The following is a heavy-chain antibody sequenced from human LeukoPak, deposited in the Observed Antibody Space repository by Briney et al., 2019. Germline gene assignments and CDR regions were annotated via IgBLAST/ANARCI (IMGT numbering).Heavy chain of an antibody. CDR3: ARGTMIYSSSWYGRGKFDY. D-gene: IGHD6-13*01. CDR2: INHSGST. Sequence: SETLSLTCAVYGASFSGYYWSWVRQPPGKGLEWLGEINHSGSTNYNPSLKSRVTISVDTSKSQFSLKLSSVTAADTAVYYCARGTMIYSSSWYGRGKFDYWGQGTLVTVSS. CDR1: GASFSGYY. V-gene: IGHV4-34*01. J-gene: IGHJ4*02.